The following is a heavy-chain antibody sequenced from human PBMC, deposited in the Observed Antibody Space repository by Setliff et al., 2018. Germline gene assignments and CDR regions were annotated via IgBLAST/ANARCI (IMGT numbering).Heavy chain of an antibody. CDR2: INAGNGNT. CDR1: GYTFTSYA. J-gene: IGHJ4*02. CDR3: ARDPGAY. D-gene: IGHD1-26*01. V-gene: IGHV1-3*01. Sequence: ASVKVSCKASGYTFTSYAMHWVRQAPGQRLEWMGWINAGNGNTNYAQKLQGRVTMTTDTSTSTAYMELRSLRSDDTAVYYCARDPGAYWGQGTLVTVSS.